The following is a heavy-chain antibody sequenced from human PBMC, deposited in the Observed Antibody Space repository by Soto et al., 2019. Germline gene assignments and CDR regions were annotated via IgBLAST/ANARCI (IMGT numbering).Heavy chain of an antibody. CDR1: GYTFFTCD. J-gene: IGHJ4*02. D-gene: IGHD5-12*01. Sequence: ASVKVSCKASGYTFFTCDRSWVRQAPGQGQEWMGWISTYSGDTKYAQKFQGRVTMTTDTSTTTAYLELRSLRSDDTAVYYCAKEGRDGYNPVDYWGQ. V-gene: IGHV1-18*04. CDR2: ISTYSGDT. CDR3: AKEGRDGYNPVDY.